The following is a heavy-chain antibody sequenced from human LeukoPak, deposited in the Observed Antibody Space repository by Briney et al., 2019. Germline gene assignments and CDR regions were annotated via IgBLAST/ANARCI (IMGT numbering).Heavy chain of an antibody. Sequence: GGSLRLSCAASGFTFSSYAMHRVRQAPGKGLEWVAVISYDGSNEYYADSVKGRFTISRDNSKNTLYLQMNSLRAEDTAVYYCAKVWRILSGSHGNYFDYWGQGTLVTVSS. CDR1: GFTFSSYA. D-gene: IGHD1-26*01. V-gene: IGHV3-30*18. CDR3: AKVWRILSGSHGNYFDY. J-gene: IGHJ4*02. CDR2: ISYDGSNE.